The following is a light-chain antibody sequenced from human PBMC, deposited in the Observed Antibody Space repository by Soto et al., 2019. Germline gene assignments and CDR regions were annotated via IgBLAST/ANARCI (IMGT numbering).Light chain of an antibody. Sequence: DIVMTQSPLSLPVTPGEPASISCRSSQSLLHSNGYNYLDWYLQKPGQSPQLLIYLGSNRASGVPDRFGGSGSGADIPLNISRVAADDVGVYYWMQALRPPYTFGQGTKVEIK. CDR2: LGS. CDR3: MQALRPPYT. J-gene: IGKJ2*01. V-gene: IGKV2-28*01. CDR1: QSLLHSNGYNY.